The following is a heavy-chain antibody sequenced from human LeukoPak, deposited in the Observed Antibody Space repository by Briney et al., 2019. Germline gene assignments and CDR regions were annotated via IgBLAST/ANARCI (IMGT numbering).Heavy chain of an antibody. CDR2: INHSGST. CDR3: ARVVGDSGDYFDY. Sequence: SETLSLTCAVYTGSFRGCFWSWILQPPGKGLVWIGEINHSGSTNYNSSLKSRVTISVDTSKNQFSLKLSSVTAADTAMYYCARVVGDSGDYFDYWGQGTLVTVSS. CDR1: TGSFRGCF. V-gene: IGHV4-34*01. D-gene: IGHD3-3*01. J-gene: IGHJ4*02.